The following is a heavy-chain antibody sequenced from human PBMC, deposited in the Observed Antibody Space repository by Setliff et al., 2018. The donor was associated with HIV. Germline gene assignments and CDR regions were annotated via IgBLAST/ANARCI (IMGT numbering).Heavy chain of an antibody. CDR1: GGSFSGYY. CDR3: ARGFRRFWSFYYYYYMDV. J-gene: IGHJ6*03. CDR2: INHSGGT. V-gene: IGHV4-34*01. Sequence: SETLSLTCAVYGGSFSGYYWTWIRQPPGKGLEWIGEINHSGGTNYNPSLKSRVTMSVDTSKNQFSLKLSSVTAADTAVYYCARGFRRFWSFYYYYYMDVWGKGTTVTV. D-gene: IGHD3-3*01.